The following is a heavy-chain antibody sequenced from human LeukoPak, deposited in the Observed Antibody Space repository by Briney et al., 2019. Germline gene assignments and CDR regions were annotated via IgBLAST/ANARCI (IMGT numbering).Heavy chain of an antibody. Sequence: GSSVKVSCKASGGTFSSYAISWVRQAPGQRLEWMGRIIPIFGTANYAQKFQGRVTITTDESTSTAYMELSSLGTEDTAVYYCARDPLAAGTVGAFDIWGQGTMVTVSS. J-gene: IGHJ3*02. CDR3: ARDPLAAGTVGAFDI. V-gene: IGHV1-69*05. CDR1: GGTFSSYA. D-gene: IGHD6-13*01. CDR2: IIPIFGTA.